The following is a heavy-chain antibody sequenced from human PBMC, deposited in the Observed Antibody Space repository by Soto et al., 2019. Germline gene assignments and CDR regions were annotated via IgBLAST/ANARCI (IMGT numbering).Heavy chain of an antibody. Sequence: PSETLSLTCTVSGGSINSGGYYWSWIRQHPGKGLEWMGYIYHSGSTYYNPSLKSRVTILVDRSKNQFSLKLSSVTAADTAVYYCAGIRIAAAGGGLDVWGQGTTVTVSS. CDR1: GGSINSGGYY. CDR2: IYHSGST. CDR3: AGIRIAAAGGGLDV. V-gene: IGHV4-30-2*01. D-gene: IGHD6-13*01. J-gene: IGHJ6*02.